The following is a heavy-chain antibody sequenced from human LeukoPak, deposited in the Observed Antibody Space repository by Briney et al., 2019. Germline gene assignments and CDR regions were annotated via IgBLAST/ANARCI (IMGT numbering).Heavy chain of an antibody. D-gene: IGHD6-19*01. V-gene: IGHV1-8*02. J-gene: IGHJ4*02. CDR3: ARGRTRYSSGEADY. CDR1: GYTFTSYG. CDR2: MNPNSGNT. Sequence: ASVKVSCKASGYTFTSYGISWVRQAPGQGLEWMGWMNPNSGNTGYAQKFQGRVTMTRNTSISTAYMELSSLRSEDTAVYYCARGRTRYSSGEADYWGQGTLVTVSS.